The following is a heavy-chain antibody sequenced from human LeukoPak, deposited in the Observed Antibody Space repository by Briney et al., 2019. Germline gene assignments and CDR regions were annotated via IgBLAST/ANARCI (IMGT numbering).Heavy chain of an antibody. Sequence: PGGSLRLSCAASGFTFSSYGLHWVRQAPGKGLEWVAVISYDGSNKYYADSVKGRFTISRDNSKNTLYLQMNGLRAEDTAVYSCAKVGLLWIVELLPHYYFDYWGQGTLVTVSS. CDR3: AKVGLLWIVELLPHYYFDY. D-gene: IGHD3-10*01. CDR2: ISYDGSNK. CDR1: GFTFSSYG. J-gene: IGHJ4*02. V-gene: IGHV3-30*18.